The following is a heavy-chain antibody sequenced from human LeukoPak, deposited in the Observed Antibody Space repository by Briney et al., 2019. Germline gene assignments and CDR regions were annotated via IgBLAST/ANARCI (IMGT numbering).Heavy chain of an antibody. CDR1: GFTFSSYW. D-gene: IGHD5-12*01. CDR2: INSDGSST. J-gene: IGHJ4*02. Sequence: GGSLRPSCAASGFTFSSYWMRWVRQAPGKGLVWVSRINSDGSSTSYADSVKGRFTISRDNAKNTLYLQMNSLRAEDTDVYYCARVYSGYVFFDYWGQGTLVTVSS. V-gene: IGHV3-74*01. CDR3: ARVYSGYVFFDY.